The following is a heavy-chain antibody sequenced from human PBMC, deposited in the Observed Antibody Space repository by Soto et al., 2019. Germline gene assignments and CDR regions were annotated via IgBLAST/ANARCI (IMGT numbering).Heavy chain of an antibody. J-gene: IGHJ6*02. CDR1: GFTFSDYS. Sequence: EVQLVETGGGLVEPGGALRLSCEASGFTFSDYSMNWVRQAPGKGLEWVSFIGNSAAYIYYAASVKGRFTVSRDNAKNSLLLQMHSPSAEDTAVYYCARFSLLPAPLSGGLHPWGQGTSVIVSS. CDR3: ARFSLLPAPLSGGLHP. D-gene: IGHD2-8*02. CDR2: IGNSAAYI. V-gene: IGHV3-21*02.